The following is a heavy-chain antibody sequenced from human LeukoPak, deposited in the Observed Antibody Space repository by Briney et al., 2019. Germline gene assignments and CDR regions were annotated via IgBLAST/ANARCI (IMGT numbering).Heavy chain of an antibody. CDR3: AGELYYDILTGYYSHWFDP. Sequence: PSETLSLTCTVSGGSISSGGYYWSWIRQHPGKGLEWIGYIYYSGSTYYNPSLKSRVTISVDTSKNQFSLKLSSVTAADTAVYYCAGELYYDILTGYYSHWFDPWGQGTLVTVSS. CDR1: GGSISSGGYY. V-gene: IGHV4-31*03. J-gene: IGHJ5*02. D-gene: IGHD3-9*01. CDR2: IYYSGST.